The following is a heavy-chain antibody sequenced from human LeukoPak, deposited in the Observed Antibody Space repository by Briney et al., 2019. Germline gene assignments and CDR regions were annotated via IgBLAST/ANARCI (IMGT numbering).Heavy chain of an antibody. Sequence: GGSLRLSCAASGFTFSSYAITWVRQAPGKGLEWVSSITSNSNYIYYADSVKGRFTTSRDNAKNSLYLQMNSLRAEDTAMYYCARVGAQWLVDYWGQGTLVTVSS. CDR1: GFTFSSYA. D-gene: IGHD6-19*01. V-gene: IGHV3-21*01. J-gene: IGHJ4*02. CDR2: ITSNSNYI. CDR3: ARVGAQWLVDY.